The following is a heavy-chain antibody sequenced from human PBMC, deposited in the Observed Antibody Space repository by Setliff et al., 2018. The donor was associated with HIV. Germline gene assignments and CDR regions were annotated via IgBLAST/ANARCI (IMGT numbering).Heavy chain of an antibody. D-gene: IGHD2-2*01. CDR2: IYGSSGST. CDR1: GFTFSIYA. Sequence: PGGSLRLSCAASGFTFSIYAMSWVRQAPGKGLEWVSAIYGSSGSTTYAQKFQGRVTMTRETSTSTVYMELSSLRSEETAVYYCARAGLPSSQPVIYNWFDAWGQGTLVTSPQ. V-gene: IGHV3-23*01. CDR3: ARAGLPSSQPVIYNWFDA. J-gene: IGHJ5*02.